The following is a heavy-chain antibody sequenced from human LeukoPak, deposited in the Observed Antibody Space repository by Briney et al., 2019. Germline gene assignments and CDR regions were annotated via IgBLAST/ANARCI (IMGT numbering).Heavy chain of an antibody. CDR1: GFTFSTYN. CDR3: ATDAPPHY. Sequence: PGGSLRLSCVGSGFTFSTYNMNWVRQAPGKGLEWVSYISSTISYIYYADSVKGRFTISRDNAKNSLHLQMNNLRAEDTAVYYCATDAPPHYWGQGTLVTVSS. CDR2: ISSTISYI. J-gene: IGHJ4*02. V-gene: IGHV3-21*01.